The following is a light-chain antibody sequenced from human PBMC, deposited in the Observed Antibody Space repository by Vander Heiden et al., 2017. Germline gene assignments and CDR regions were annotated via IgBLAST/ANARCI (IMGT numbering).Light chain of an antibody. CDR1: SSNIGSNY. CDR2: RNN. V-gene: IGLV1-47*01. J-gene: IGLJ2*01. Sequence: QSVLTQPPSASGPPGQRVTISCSGSSSNIGSNYVYWYQQLPGTAPKLLIYRNNQRPSGVPDRFSCSKSGTSASLAISGLRSEDEADYYCAAWDDSLSGVVFGGGTKLTVL. CDR3: AAWDDSLSGVV.